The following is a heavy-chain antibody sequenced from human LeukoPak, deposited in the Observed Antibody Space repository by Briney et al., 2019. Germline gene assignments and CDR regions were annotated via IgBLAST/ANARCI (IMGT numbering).Heavy chain of an antibody. CDR3: ARFGYCSSISCYAV. D-gene: IGHD2-2*01. Sequence: PGGSLRLSCAASGFTFSSYTMKWVRQAPGKGLEWVSSISASGNYIYYADSVKGRFTISRDSAKSSLYLQMNSLRAEDTAVYYCARFGYCSSISCYAVWGKGTLVTVSS. CDR2: ISASGNYI. J-gene: IGHJ4*02. V-gene: IGHV3-21*01. CDR1: GFTFSSYT.